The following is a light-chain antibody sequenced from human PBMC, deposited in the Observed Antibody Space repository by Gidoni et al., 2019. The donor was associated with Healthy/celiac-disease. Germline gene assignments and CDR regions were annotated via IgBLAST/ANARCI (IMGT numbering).Light chain of an antibody. CDR1: KSVSSY. CDR3: QQRSNWLFT. Sequence: EIVLTPSPATMSLSPGERATLSCRASKSVSSYLAWYQQKPGQAPRLLIYDASNRATGIPARFSGSGSGTDFTPTISSLEPEDFAVYYCQQRSNWLFTFGPGTKVDIK. J-gene: IGKJ3*01. CDR2: DAS. V-gene: IGKV3-11*01.